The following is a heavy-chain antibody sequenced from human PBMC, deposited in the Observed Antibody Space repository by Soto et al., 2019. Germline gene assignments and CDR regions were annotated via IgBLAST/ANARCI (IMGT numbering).Heavy chain of an antibody. Sequence: GGSLRLSCAASGFTFSSYSMNWVRQAPGKGLEWVSSISSSSGYIYYADSVKGRFTISRDNAKNTLYLQMNSLRAEDTAVYYCARVGDYDILTGGPYYYYGMDVWGQGTTVTVSS. J-gene: IGHJ6*02. D-gene: IGHD3-9*01. CDR1: GFTFSSYS. CDR3: ARVGDYDILTGGPYYYYGMDV. CDR2: ISSSSGYI. V-gene: IGHV3-21*01.